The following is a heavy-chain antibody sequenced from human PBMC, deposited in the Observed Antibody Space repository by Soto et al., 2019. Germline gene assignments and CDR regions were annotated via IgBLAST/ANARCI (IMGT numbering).Heavy chain of an antibody. D-gene: IGHD3-10*01. Sequence: EVQLVESGGGLVQPGGSLRLSCAASGFTVSSNYMSWVRQAPGKGLEWVSVIYSGGSTYYADSVQSRFTISRDNSKNTQYLQMNSLRAEDTAVYSCAGKRKGMSYHWCQGTLVTGSS. J-gene: IGHJ5*02. CDR1: GFTVSSNY. V-gene: IGHV3-66*01. CDR2: IYSGGST. CDR3: AGKRKGMSYH.